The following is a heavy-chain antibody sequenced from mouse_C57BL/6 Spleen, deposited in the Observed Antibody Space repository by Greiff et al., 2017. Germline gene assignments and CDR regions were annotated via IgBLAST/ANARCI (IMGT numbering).Heavy chain of an antibody. CDR3: ARLYDYDFWFAD. D-gene: IGHD2-4*01. CDR1: GYTFTSYW. J-gene: IGHJ3*01. V-gene: IGHV1-55*01. CDR2: IYPGSGST. Sequence: VQLQQPGAELVKPGASVKMSCKASGYTFTSYWITWVKQRPGQGLEWIGDIYPGSGSTNYNEKFKSKATLTVDTSSSTAYMQLSSLTSEDSAVYDCARLYDYDFWFADWGQGTLVTVSA.